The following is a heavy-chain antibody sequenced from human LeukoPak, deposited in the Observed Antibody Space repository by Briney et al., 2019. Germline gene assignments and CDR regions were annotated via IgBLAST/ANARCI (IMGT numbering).Heavy chain of an antibody. CDR2: INHSGNT. CDR1: GGSFSGYY. D-gene: IGHD3-10*01. Sequence: SETLSLTCAVYGGSFSGYYWSWIRQPPGKGLEWIGEINHSGNTNSHPSLKSRVTISVDTSKNQFSLKLSSVTAADTAVYYCTRGALWFAELPLDSWGQGTQVTVSS. CDR3: TRGALWFAELPLDS. V-gene: IGHV4-34*01. J-gene: IGHJ4*02.